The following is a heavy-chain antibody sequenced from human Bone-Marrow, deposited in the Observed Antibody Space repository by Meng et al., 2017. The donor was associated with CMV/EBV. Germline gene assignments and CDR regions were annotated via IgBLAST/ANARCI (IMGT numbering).Heavy chain of an antibody. D-gene: IGHD3-3*01. J-gene: IGHJ6*01. Sequence: SETLSLTCTLSDDSIRSSNYYWGWIRQPPGKGLEWIATIYYAGGKQYNPSLQSRVTISVDTSKRQILLKLSSVTAADTAVYYCARLMGTPLESRYYYYGMDVWGQGTTVTVSS. V-gene: IGHV4-39*07. CDR1: DDSIRSSNYY. CDR3: ARLMGTPLESRYYYYGMDV. CDR2: IYYAGGK.